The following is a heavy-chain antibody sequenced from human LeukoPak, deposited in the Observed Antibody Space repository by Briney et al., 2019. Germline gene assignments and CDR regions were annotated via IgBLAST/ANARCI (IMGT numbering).Heavy chain of an antibody. CDR2: IYHSGST. CDR1: GYSISSGYY. J-gene: IGHJ4*02. CDR3: AREDYAPYSFDY. D-gene: IGHD4-17*01. V-gene: IGHV4-38-2*02. Sequence: PSETLSLTCTVSGYSISSGYYWGWIRQPPGKGLEWIGSIYHSGSTYYNPSLKSRVTISVDTSKNQFSLKLSSVTAADTAVYYCAREDYAPYSFDYWGQGTLVTVSS.